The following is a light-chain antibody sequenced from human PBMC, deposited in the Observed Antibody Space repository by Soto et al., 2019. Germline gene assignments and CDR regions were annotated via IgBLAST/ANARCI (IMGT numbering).Light chain of an antibody. J-gene: IGKJ4*01. CDR1: QSVTSY. CDR2: DAS. V-gene: IGKV3-11*01. Sequence: EIVLTQSPVTLSLSPGERATLSCRASQSVTSYLNWYQHKPGQAPRLLIYDASYRATGVPARFSGSGSGTDFTLTISSLEPEDCAVYYCQQRASGVTFGGGTTVEIK. CDR3: QQRASGVT.